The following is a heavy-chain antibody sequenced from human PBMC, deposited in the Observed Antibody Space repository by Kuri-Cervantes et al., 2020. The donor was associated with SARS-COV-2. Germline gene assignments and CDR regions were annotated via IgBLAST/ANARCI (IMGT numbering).Heavy chain of an antibody. CDR3: ARERYGDYVSPYQYYGMDV. V-gene: IGHV3-53*01. Sequence: GGSLRLSCAASGLTVRSNYMSWVRQAPGKGLEWVSVIYSGGSTYYADSVEGRFTISRDSSKNMLYLQMNSLRAEDTAVCYCARERYGDYVSPYQYYGMDVWGQGTTVTVSS. J-gene: IGHJ6*02. CDR2: IYSGGST. D-gene: IGHD4-17*01. CDR1: GLTVRSNY.